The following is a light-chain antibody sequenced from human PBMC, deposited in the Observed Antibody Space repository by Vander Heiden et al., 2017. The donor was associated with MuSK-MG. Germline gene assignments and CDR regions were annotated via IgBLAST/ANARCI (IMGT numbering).Light chain of an antibody. V-gene: IGLV2-14*03. CDR3: GSYTSSGTIV. J-gene: IGLJ2*01. Sequence: QSALTQPASVSASPGQSITIPCPGTSGDIGASNLVSWYHRHANKPPKVIIFDVTDRPSGGSNRFSGSKSGNTASLTISGLQAEDEADYYCGSYTSSGTIVFGGGTKVTVL. CDR1: SGDIGASNL. CDR2: DVT.